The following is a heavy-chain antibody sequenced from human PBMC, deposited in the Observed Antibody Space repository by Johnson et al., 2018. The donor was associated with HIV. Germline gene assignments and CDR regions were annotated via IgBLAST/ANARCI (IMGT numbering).Heavy chain of an antibody. J-gene: IGHJ3*02. CDR3: ARDTDIVVVPARGDAFDI. D-gene: IGHD2-2*01. CDR1: GFTFSSYG. CDR2: IRYDGSNK. V-gene: IGHV3-30*02. Sequence: QVQPVESGGGVVQPGGSLRLSCAASGFTFSSYGMHWVRQAPGKGLEWVAFIRYDGSNKYYADSVKGRFPISRDNSKNTLYLQMNSLRAEDTAVYYCARDTDIVVVPARGDAFDIWGQGTMVTVSS.